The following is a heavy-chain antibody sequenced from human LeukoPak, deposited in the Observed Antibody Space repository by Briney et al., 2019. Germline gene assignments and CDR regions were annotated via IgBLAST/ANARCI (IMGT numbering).Heavy chain of an antibody. CDR3: ARARYFDSAQDP. V-gene: IGHV3-74*01. D-gene: IGHD3-9*01. CDR2: INSDGSST. J-gene: IGHJ5*02. CDR1: GFTFSSYW. Sequence: GGSLRLSCAASGFTFSSYWMHWVRQAPGKGLVWVSRINSDGSSTSYADSVKGRFTISRDNAKNTLYLQMNSLRAEDTAVYYCARARYFDSAQDPWGQGTLVTVSS.